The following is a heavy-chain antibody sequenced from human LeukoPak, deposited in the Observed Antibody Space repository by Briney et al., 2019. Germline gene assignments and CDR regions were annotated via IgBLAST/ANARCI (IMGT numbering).Heavy chain of an antibody. CDR1: GGSFSGYY. CDR2: INHSGST. J-gene: IGHJ4*02. V-gene: IGHV4-34*01. Sequence: PSETLSLTCAVYGGSFSGYYWSWIRQPPGKGLEWIGEINHSGSTNYNPSLKSRVTISVDTSKNQFSLKLSSVTAADTAVYYCATIPTYYYDSSGPPFDYWGQGTLVTVSS. D-gene: IGHD3-22*01. CDR3: ATIPTYYYDSSGPPFDY.